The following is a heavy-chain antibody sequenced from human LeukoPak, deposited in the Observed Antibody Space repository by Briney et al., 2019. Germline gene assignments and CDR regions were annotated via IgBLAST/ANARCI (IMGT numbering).Heavy chain of an antibody. CDR1: GFTFSSYA. D-gene: IGHD5-18*01. J-gene: IGHJ2*01. Sequence: GGSLRLSCAASGFTFSSYAMSWVRQAPGKGLEWVSAISGSGGSTYYADSVKGRFTISRDNSKNTLYLQMNSLRAEDTAVYYCATPPAKYTAMVRGYFDLWGRGTLVTVSS. V-gene: IGHV3-23*01. CDR2: ISGSGGST. CDR3: ATPPAKYTAMVRGYFDL.